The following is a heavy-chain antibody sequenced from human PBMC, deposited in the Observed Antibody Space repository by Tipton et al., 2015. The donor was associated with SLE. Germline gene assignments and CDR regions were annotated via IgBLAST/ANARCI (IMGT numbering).Heavy chain of an antibody. D-gene: IGHD6-13*01. CDR3: ASPVEADGKEEPCPH. J-gene: IGHJ1*01. CDR2: IYHSGSI. CDR1: GYSISSGYY. Sequence: TLSLTCSVSGYSISSGYYWGWIRQPPGKGLEWIGNIYHSGSIYHNPSLQGRVTISVDTSKNQFSRHLSSVTAADTAGYYCASPVEADGKEEPCPHRGQGPLITVSS. V-gene: IGHV4-38-2*01.